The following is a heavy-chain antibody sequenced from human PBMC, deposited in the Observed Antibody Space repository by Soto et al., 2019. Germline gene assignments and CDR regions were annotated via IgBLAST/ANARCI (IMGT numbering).Heavy chain of an antibody. CDR2: ISSSSSYI. D-gene: IGHD1-1*01. CDR1: GFTFSSYS. V-gene: IGHV3-21*01. CDR3: ARDGQLERHLGAFDI. J-gene: IGHJ3*02. Sequence: GGSLRLSCAASGFTFSSYSMNWVRQAPGKGLEWVSSISSSSSYIYYADSVKGRFTISRDNAKNSLYLQMNSLRAEDTAVYYCARDGQLERHLGAFDIWGQGTMVTVSS.